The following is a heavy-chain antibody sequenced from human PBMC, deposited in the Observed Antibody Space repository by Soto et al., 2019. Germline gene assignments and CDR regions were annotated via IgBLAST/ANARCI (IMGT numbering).Heavy chain of an antibody. D-gene: IGHD2-2*01. J-gene: IGHJ6*03. V-gene: IGHV3-33*01. CDR3: ARGRVVPAAIRRYYYMDV. Sequence: QPGGSLRLSCAASGFTFSSYGMHWVRQAPGKGLEWVEVIWYDGSNKYYADSVKGRFTISRDNSKNTLYLQMNSLRAEDTAVYYCARGRVVPAAIRRYYYMDVWGKGTTVTVSS. CDR2: IWYDGSNK. CDR1: GFTFSSYG.